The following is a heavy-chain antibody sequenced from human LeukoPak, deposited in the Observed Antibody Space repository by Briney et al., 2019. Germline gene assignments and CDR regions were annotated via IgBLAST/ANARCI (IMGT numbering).Heavy chain of an antibody. CDR2: IIPILGIA. CDR1: RGTFSTYA. J-gene: IGHJ3*02. CDR3: ARDYGETTAFDI. V-gene: IGHV1-69*04. D-gene: IGHD1-1*01. Sequence: ASLKVSCKASRGTFSTYAINWVRQAPGQGLEWMGRIIPILGIANYAQKFQGRVTITADKSTTTAYMELSSLRSEDTAVYYCARDYGETTAFDIWGQGTMVTVSS.